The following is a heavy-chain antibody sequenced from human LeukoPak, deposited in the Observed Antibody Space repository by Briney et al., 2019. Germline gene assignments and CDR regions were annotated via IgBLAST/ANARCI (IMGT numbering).Heavy chain of an antibody. V-gene: IGHV1-69*01. J-gene: IGHJ6*02. CDR2: IIPIFGTA. CDR1: GGTFSSYA. CDR3: ASDRKKGGLGHWLADYYGMDV. Sequence: GSSVKVSCKASGGTFSSYAISWVRQAPGQGLEWMGGIIPIFGTANYAQKFQGRVTITADESTSTAYMELSSLRSEDTAVYYCASDRKKGGLGHWLADYYGMDVWGQGTTVTVSS. D-gene: IGHD3-9*01.